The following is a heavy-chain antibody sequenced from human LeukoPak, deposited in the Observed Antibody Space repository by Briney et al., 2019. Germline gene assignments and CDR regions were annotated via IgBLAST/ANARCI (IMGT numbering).Heavy chain of an antibody. V-gene: IGHV3-30*02. D-gene: IGHD5-12*01. CDR1: GFAFSNYG. Sequence: PGGSLRVSCAATGFAFSNYGMHWVRQAPGKGLEWVAFIQYDGSNKFYADSVKGRFTISRDNSKNTLYLQMNSLRAEDAAVYYCAKSSRGYEDLDYWGQGTLVTVSS. CDR3: AKSSRGYEDLDY. CDR2: IQYDGSNK. J-gene: IGHJ4*02.